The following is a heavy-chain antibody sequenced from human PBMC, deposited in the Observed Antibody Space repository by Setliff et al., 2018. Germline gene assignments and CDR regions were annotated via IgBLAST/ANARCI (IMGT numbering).Heavy chain of an antibody. CDR3: ARGQAGNYYYYMDV. J-gene: IGHJ6*03. CDR1: GDSISSHY. CDR2: MHYSGRA. Sequence: LSLTCTVSGDSISSHYWSWIRQPPGKGLEWIGSMHYSGRAYYSSSLKSRVTISLDTSMNQFFLKLSSVTAADTAVYYCARGQAGNYYYYMDVWGKGTTVTVSS. V-gene: IGHV4-59*11.